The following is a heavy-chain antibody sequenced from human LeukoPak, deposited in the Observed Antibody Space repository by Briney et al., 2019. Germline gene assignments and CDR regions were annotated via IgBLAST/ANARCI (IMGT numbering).Heavy chain of an antibody. Sequence: ASAKVPCKASGYTFTRYDIHWVRQANGRGLEWMGWINPNSGSTGYSQKFRGRVTFTTDTSISAAYLELSSLKSEDTALYYCARGRSGTHLLAEFDYWGQGTLVIASS. CDR1: GYTFTRYD. CDR2: INPNSGST. V-gene: IGHV1-8*03. CDR3: ARGRSGTHLLAEFDY. J-gene: IGHJ4*02. D-gene: IGHD2-15*01.